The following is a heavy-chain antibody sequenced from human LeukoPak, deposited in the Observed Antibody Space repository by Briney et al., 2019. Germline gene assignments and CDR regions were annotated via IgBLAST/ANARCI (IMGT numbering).Heavy chain of an antibody. CDR1: GGTFSSYT. CDR3: ARDYGSGSYFNY. D-gene: IGHD3-10*01. CDR2: IIPILGIA. V-gene: IGHV1-69*02. J-gene: IGHJ4*02. Sequence: SVKVSCKASGGTFSSYTISWVRQAPGQGLEWMGRIIPILGIANYAQKFQGRVTITADKSTSTAYMELSSLRSVDTAVYYCARDYGSGSYFNYWGQGTLVTVSS.